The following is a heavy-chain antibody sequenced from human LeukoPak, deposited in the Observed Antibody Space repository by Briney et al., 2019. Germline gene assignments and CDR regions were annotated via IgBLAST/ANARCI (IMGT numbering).Heavy chain of an antibody. CDR2: IYYSGST. Sequence: PSETLSLTCTVSGGSISSYYWSWIRQTPGKGLEWIGYIYYSGSTNYNPSLKSRVTISVDTSKNQFSLKLSSVTAADTAVYYCARAPSDSSGYSSYYYYMDVWGKGTTVTVSS. V-gene: IGHV4-59*08. J-gene: IGHJ6*03. CDR3: ARAPSDSSGYSSYYYYMDV. D-gene: IGHD3-22*01. CDR1: GGSISSYY.